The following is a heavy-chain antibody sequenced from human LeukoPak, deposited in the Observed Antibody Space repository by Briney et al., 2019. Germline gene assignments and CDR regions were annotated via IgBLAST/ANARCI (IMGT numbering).Heavy chain of an antibody. V-gene: IGHV4-61*10. D-gene: IGHD5-18*01. CDR3: ARGRRDTAMIIYYYYYYMDV. J-gene: IGHJ6*03. Sequence: SETLSLTCSVSGGSISSGSYYWSWIRQPAGKGLEWIGRIFLSGSTNYNPSLKSRVTTSVDTSKNQFSLKLSSVTAADTAVYYCARGRRDTAMIIYYYYYYMDVWGKGTTVTISS. CDR2: IFLSGST. CDR1: GGSISSGSYY.